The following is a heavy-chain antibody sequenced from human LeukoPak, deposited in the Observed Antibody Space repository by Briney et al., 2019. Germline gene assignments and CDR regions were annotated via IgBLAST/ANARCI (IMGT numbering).Heavy chain of an antibody. Sequence: PSETLSLTCTVSGYSISTGYYWDWIRQPPGKGLEWIGTFYHSGSTYYNPSLKSRVTISVDTSKNQFSLKLSSVTAADTAVYYCARDIAAAEYYFDYWGQGTLVTVSS. CDR3: ARDIAAAEYYFDY. J-gene: IGHJ4*02. V-gene: IGHV4-38-2*02. CDR1: GYSISTGYY. CDR2: FYHSGST. D-gene: IGHD6-13*01.